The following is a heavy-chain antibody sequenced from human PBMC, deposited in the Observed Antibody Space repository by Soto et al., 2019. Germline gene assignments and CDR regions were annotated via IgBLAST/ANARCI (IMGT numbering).Heavy chain of an antibody. CDR3: ARDLNAGARAGYSSTLMGYYYYGMDV. J-gene: IGHJ6*02. V-gene: IGHV1-46*01. CDR2: INPSGGST. CDR1: GYTFTSYY. D-gene: IGHD6-13*01. Sequence: ASVKVSCTASGYTFTSYYMHWVRQAPGQGLEWMGIINPSGGSTSYAQKFQGRVTMTRDTSTSTVYMELSSLRSEDTAVYYCARDLNAGARAGYSSTLMGYYYYGMDVWGQGTTVTVSS.